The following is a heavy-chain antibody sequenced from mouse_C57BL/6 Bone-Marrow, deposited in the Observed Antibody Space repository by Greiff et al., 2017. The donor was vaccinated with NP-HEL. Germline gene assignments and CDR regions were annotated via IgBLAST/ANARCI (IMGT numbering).Heavy chain of an antibody. CDR2: IYPRSGNT. D-gene: IGHD1-1*01. Sequence: VKLLESGAELARPGASVKLSCKASGYTFTSYGISWVKQRTGQGLEWIGEIYPRSGNTYYNEKFKGKATLTADKSSSTAYMELRSLTSEDAAVYVCARRDYDGSSPWFAYWGQGTLVTVSA. CDR3: ARRDYDGSSPWFAY. J-gene: IGHJ3*01. CDR1: GYTFTSYG. V-gene: IGHV1-81*01.